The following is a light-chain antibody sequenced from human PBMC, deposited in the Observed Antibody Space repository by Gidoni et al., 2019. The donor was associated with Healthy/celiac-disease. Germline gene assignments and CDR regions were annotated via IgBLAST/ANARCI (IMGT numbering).Light chain of an antibody. J-gene: IGLJ2*01. CDR1: SSDVGGYNY. V-gene: IGLV2-14*01. CDR3: SSYTSSSTLV. CDR2: EVS. Sequence: QSPLTQPASVSGSPGQSITIYCTGTSSDVGGYNYVSWYQQHPGKAPKLMIYEVSNRPSGVSNRFSGSKSGNTASLTISGLQAEDEADYYCSSYTSSSTLVFGGGTKLTVL.